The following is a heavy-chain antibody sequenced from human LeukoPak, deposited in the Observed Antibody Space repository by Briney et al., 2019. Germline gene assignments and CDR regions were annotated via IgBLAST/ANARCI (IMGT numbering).Heavy chain of an antibody. V-gene: IGHV1-69*06. CDR1: GGTFSSYA. CDR3: ARGIVVVVAATPTAPLLGYMDV. J-gene: IGHJ6*03. CDR2: IIPIFGTA. Sequence: ASVKVSCKVSGGTFSSYAISWVRQAPGQGLEWMGGIIPIFGTANYAQKFQGRVTITADKSTSTAYMELSSLRSEDTAVYYCARGIVVVVAATPTAPLLGYMDVWGKGTTVTVSS. D-gene: IGHD2-15*01.